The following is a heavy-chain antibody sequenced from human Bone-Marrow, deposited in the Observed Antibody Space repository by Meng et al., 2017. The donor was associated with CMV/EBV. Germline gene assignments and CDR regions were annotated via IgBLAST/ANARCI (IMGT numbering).Heavy chain of an antibody. V-gene: IGHV3-30*02. CDR2: IRFDESNK. CDR3: ARVVVQLCDY. J-gene: IGHJ4*02. Sequence: GESLKISCAASGFTFSNYGMHWVRQAPGKGLEWVAFIRFDESNKYYADSVKGRLTISRDNSKNTLYLQMNSLRAEDTAVYYCARVVVQLCDYWGQGTLVTVSS. CDR1: GFTFSNYG. D-gene: IGHD5-18*01.